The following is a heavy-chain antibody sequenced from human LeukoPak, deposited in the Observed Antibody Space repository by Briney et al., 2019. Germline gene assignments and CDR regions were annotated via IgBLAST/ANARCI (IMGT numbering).Heavy chain of an antibody. V-gene: IGHV4-4*07. CDR3: ARKRYYDFWSRGPYYYYYMDV. CDR1: GGSISSYY. J-gene: IGHJ6*03. D-gene: IGHD3-3*01. Sequence: SETLSLTCTVSGGSISSYYWSWIRQPAGKGLEWIGRIYTSGSTNYNPSLKSRVTMSVDTSKNQFSLKLSSVTAADTAVYYCARKRYYDFWSRGPYYYYYMDVWGKGTTVTVSS. CDR2: IYTSGST.